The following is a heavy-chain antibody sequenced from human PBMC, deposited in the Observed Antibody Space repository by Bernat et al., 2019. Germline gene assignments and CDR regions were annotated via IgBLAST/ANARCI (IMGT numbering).Heavy chain of an antibody. CDR1: GYTFTNYA. J-gene: IGHJ5*02. D-gene: IGHD2-15*01. CDR3: ASSDCGGGSCYFRWFDP. Sequence: QVQLVQSGAEVKKPGASVKVSCKASGYTFTNYAMHWVRQAPGQRLEWMGWINAGNGNTKYSQKFQGRVTITRDTSASTGYMELSSLTSEDTAVYYCASSDCGGGSCYFRWFDPWGQGTLVTVSA. CDR2: INAGNGNT. V-gene: IGHV1-3*01.